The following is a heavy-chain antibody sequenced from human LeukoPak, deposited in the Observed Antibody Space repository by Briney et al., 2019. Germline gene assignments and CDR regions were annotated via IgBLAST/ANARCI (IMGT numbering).Heavy chain of an antibody. CDR3: ARLLDSSGYYLRYGMDV. Sequence: PSETLSLTCAVYGGSFSGYYWSWIRQPPGKGLEWIGEINHSGSTNYNPSLKSRVTISVDTSKNQFSLKLSSVTAADTAVYYCARLLDSSGYYLRYGMDVWGQGTTVTVSS. CDR1: GGSFSGYY. CDR2: INHSGST. D-gene: IGHD3-22*01. J-gene: IGHJ6*02. V-gene: IGHV4-34*01.